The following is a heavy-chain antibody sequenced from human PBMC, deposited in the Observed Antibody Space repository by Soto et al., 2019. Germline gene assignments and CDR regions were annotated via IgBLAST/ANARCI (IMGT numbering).Heavy chain of an antibody. CDR1: GFSLNTNAVG. V-gene: IGHV2-5*02. J-gene: IGHJ4*02. Sequence: QITLKEPGPTLVKPTQTLTLTCTFSGFSLNTNAVGVAWIRQPPGKALEWLALLYWDDDKRYSPSLKSRLTITTDTSKNQVVLTMTNMDPEDTATYYCAHRRVRDSSGENFDSWGQGTLVTVSS. CDR3: AHRRVRDSSGENFDS. CDR2: LYWDDDK. D-gene: IGHD6-19*01.